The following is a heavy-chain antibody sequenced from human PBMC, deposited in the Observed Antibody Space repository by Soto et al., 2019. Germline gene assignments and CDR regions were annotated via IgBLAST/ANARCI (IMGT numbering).Heavy chain of an antibody. J-gene: IGHJ3*02. V-gene: IGHV4-59*08. CDR3: ARNYPPRGYCSGGSCVSAFDI. CDR2: IYYSGST. D-gene: IGHD2-15*01. CDR1: GGSISSYY. Sequence: SETLSLTCTVSGGSISSYYWSWIRQPPGKGLEWIGYIYYSGSTNYNPSLKSRVTISVDTSKNQFSLKLSSVTAADTAVYYCARNYPPRGYCSGGSCVSAFDIWGQGTMVTVSS.